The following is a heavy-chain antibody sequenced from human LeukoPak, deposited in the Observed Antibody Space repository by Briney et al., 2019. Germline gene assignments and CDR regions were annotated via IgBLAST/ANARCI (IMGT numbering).Heavy chain of an antibody. V-gene: IGHV4-34*01. CDR2: INHSGST. CDR3: ARVKSPADFWSGYPKGRWFDP. J-gene: IGHJ5*02. CDR1: GGSFSGYY. D-gene: IGHD3-3*01. Sequence: SETLSLTCAVYGGSFSGYYWSWIRQPPGKGLGWIGEINHSGSTNYNPSLKSRVTISVDTSKNQFSLKLSSVTAADTAVYYCARVKSPADFWSGYPKGRWFDPWGQGTLGTVSS.